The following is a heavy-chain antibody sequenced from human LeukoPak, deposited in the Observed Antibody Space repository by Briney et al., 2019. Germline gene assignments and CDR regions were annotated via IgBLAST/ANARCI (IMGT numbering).Heavy chain of an antibody. Sequence: ASVKVSCKASGYTFTGYYMHWVRQAPGQGLEWMGWINPNSGGTNYAQKFQGRVTMTRDTSISTAYMELSRLRSDDTAVYYCARAIVVPAENYFDYRGQGTLVTVSS. CDR2: INPNSGGT. CDR1: GYTFTGYY. D-gene: IGHD2-2*01. V-gene: IGHV1-2*02. CDR3: ARAIVVPAENYFDY. J-gene: IGHJ4*02.